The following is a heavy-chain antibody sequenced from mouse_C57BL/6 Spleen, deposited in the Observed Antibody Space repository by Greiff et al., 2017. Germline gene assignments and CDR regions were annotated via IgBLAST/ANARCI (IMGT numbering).Heavy chain of an antibody. CDR1: GYTFTSYW. Sequence: QVQLKQPGAELVKPGASVKMSCKASGYTFTSYWITWVKQRPGQGLEWIGDIYPGSGSTNYNEKFKSKATLTVDTSSSTAYMQLSSLTSEDSAVYYCARVELYSNYSLFDYWGQGTTLTVSS. CDR2: IYPGSGST. J-gene: IGHJ2*01. V-gene: IGHV1-55*01. CDR3: ARVELYSNYSLFDY. D-gene: IGHD2-5*01.